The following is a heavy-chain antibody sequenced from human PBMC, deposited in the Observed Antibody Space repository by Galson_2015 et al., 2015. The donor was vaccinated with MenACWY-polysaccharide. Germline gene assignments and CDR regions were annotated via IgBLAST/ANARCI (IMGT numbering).Heavy chain of an antibody. CDR1: GYTFSSSG. CDR2: IIPILDAA. V-gene: IGHV1-69*04. D-gene: IGHD2/OR15-2a*01. CDR3: ARARLRTTTVVTPDYFLDS. Sequence: SVKVSCKASGYTFSSSGVTWVRQAPGQGLEWVGRIIPILDAADSAQRFQGRLTITADKSTSTAYMELSGLRSDDTAVYYCARARLRTTTVVTPDYFLDSWGQGTLVTVSS. J-gene: IGHJ4*02.